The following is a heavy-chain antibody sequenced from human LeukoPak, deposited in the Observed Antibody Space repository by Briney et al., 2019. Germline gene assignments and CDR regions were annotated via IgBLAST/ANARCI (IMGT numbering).Heavy chain of an antibody. Sequence: GRSLRLSCAASGFTFRGDSIHCARQAPGKGLGWGEFIRNDGSGKYYVDSAKGRFTISRDNSENTLYLQMDSLRAEDTAVYFCARGSGSGSFLIDNWGQGTLVTVSS. CDR3: ARGSGSGSFLIDN. J-gene: IGHJ4*02. CDR2: IRNDGSGK. CDR1: GFTFRGDS. V-gene: IGHV3-30*02. D-gene: IGHD3-10*01.